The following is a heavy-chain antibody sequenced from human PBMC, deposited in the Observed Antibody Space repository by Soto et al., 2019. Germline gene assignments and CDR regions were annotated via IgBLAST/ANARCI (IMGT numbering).Heavy chain of an antibody. CDR2: INHSGST. J-gene: IGHJ6*02. D-gene: IGHD3-10*01. V-gene: IGHV4-34*01. Sequence: PSETLSLTCAVYGGSFSGYYWSWIRQPPGKGLEWIGEINHSGSTNYNPSLKSRVTISVDTSKNQFSLKLSSVTAADTAVYYCARDSLDYYGSGSPGMDVWGQGTTVTAP. CDR1: GGSFSGYY. CDR3: ARDSLDYYGSGSPGMDV.